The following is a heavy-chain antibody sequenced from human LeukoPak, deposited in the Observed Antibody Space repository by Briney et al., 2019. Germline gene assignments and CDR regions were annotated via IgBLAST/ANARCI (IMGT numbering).Heavy chain of an antibody. V-gene: IGHV3-49*03. D-gene: IGHD3-10*01. CDR3: ARDPSFGDFDY. CDR1: GFTLCDYV. CDR2: NRSKAYGGTT. J-gene: IGHJ4*02. Sequence: PGGSLRLSCTASGFTLCDYVMSGLRQAPGRGLEGVGFNRSKAYGGTTEYAASVKGRFTISRDDSKCIAYLQMNSLKSEDTAVYYCARDPSFGDFDYWGQGTLVTVSS.